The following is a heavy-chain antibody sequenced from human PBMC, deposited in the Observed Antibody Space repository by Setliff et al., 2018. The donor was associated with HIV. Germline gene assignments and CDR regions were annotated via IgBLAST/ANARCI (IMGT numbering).Heavy chain of an antibody. D-gene: IGHD5-18*01. Sequence: PGGSLRLSCAASGFTFSTYSMNWVRQAPGKGLEWVSYISGTSGYEYYADSVKGRFTISRDSAKNSLYLQTSSLRAEDTAVYYCAREVYRYDDGSESMDVWGKGTTVTVSS. V-gene: IGHV3-21*05. CDR3: AREVYRYDDGSESMDV. J-gene: IGHJ6*03. CDR1: GFTFSTYS. CDR2: ISGTSGYE.